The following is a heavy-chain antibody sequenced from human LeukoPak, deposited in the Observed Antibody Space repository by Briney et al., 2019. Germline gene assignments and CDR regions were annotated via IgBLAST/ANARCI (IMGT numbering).Heavy chain of an antibody. V-gene: IGHV4-59*08. Sequence: SETLSLTCTVSGGSISSYYWSWIRQPRGKGLEWIGYIYYSGSTNYNPSLKSRVTISVDTSKNQFSLKLSSVTAADTAVYYCARRGSNWGYYFDYWGQGTLVTVSS. CDR3: ARRGSNWGYYFDY. CDR1: GGSISSYY. D-gene: IGHD7-27*01. J-gene: IGHJ4*02. CDR2: IYYSGST.